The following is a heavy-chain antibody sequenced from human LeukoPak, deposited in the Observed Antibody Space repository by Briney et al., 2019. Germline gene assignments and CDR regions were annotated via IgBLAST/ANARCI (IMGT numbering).Heavy chain of an antibody. D-gene: IGHD3-16*01. CDR3: ARDDNWVFDS. CDR1: GFTFTSYS. CDR2: IRSISSII. J-gene: IGHJ4*02. Sequence: GGSLRLSCAASGFTFTSYSMNWVRQAPGKGLEWVSYIRSISSIISYADSVKGRFTISSDNAKNSLYLQMNSLRDEDTAVYYCARDDNWVFDSWGQGTLVTVSS. V-gene: IGHV3-48*02.